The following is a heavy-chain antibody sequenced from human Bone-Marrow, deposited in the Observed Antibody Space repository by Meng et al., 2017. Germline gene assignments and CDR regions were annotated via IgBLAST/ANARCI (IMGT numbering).Heavy chain of an antibody. D-gene: IGHD3-3*01. V-gene: IGHV4-61*01. CDR1: GGSVSSGSYY. Sequence: ESLKISCTVSGGSVSSGSYYWSWIRQPPGKGLEWIGYIYYSGSTNYNPSLKSRVTISVDTSKNQFSLKLSSVTAADTAVYYCARANTIFAVGQYDYWGQGTLVTVSS. CDR3: ARANTIFAVGQYDY. J-gene: IGHJ4*02. CDR2: IYYSGST.